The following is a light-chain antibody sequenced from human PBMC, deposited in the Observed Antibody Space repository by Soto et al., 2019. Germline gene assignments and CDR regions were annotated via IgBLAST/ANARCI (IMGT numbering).Light chain of an antibody. CDR2: DVS. V-gene: IGLV2-11*01. CDR1: SSDVGGYNY. CDR3: CSYAGSYTFYV. Sequence: QSVPTQPRSVSGSPGQSGTISCTGTSSDVGGYNYVSWYQQHPGKAPRLMIYDVSKRPSGVPDRFSGSKSGNTASLTISGLQAEDEADYYCCSYAGSYTFYVFGIGTKVTVL. J-gene: IGLJ1*01.